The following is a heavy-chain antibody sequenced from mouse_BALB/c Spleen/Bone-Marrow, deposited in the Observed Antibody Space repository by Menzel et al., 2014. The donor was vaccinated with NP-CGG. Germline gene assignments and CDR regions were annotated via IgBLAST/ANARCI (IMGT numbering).Heavy chain of an antibody. CDR3: ASPLYYGLHYYAMDY. CDR2: ISSGGST. Sequence: EVQRVESGGGLVKPGGSLKLSCAASGFTFSSYAMSWVRPTPEKRLEWVASISSGGSTYYPDSVKGRFTISRDDARNILYLQMSSLRSEDTAMYYCASPLYYGLHYYAMDYWGQGTSVTVSS. V-gene: IGHV5-6-5*01. CDR1: GFTFSSYA. D-gene: IGHD1-2*01. J-gene: IGHJ4*01.